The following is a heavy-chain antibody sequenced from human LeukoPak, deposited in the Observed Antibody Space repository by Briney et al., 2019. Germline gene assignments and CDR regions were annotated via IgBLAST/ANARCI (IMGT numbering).Heavy chain of an antibody. V-gene: IGHV4-61*05. J-gene: IGHJ5*02. CDR1: GGSISSSSYY. CDR2: IYTSGST. CDR3: ARVSLGYCSGGSCPTWFDP. Sequence: PSETLSLTCTVSGGSISSSSYYWGWIRQPPGKGLEWIGRIYTSGSTNYNPSLKSRVTMSVDTSKNQFSLKLSSVTAADTAVYYCARVSLGYCSGGSCPTWFDPWGQGTLVTVSS. D-gene: IGHD2-15*01.